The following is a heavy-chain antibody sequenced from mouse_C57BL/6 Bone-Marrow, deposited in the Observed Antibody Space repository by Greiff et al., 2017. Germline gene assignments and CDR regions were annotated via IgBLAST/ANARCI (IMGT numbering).Heavy chain of an antibody. D-gene: IGHD2-4*01. CDR2: IDPEDGET. CDR3: APAPIYYDDGWFAY. CDR1: GFNIKDYY. J-gene: IGHJ3*01. Sequence: EVQLQQSGAELVKPGASVKLSCTASGFNIKDYYMHWVKQRTEQGLEWIGRIDPEDGETKYAPKIQGKATITADTSSTTDYLQLSSLTSEDTAVYYGAPAPIYYDDGWFAYWGQGTLVTVSA. V-gene: IGHV14-2*01.